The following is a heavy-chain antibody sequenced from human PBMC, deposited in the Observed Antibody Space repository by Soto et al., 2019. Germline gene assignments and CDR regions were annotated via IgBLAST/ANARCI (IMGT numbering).Heavy chain of an antibody. V-gene: IGHV3-21*01. CDR3: ARVEDAESGEYFQH. Sequence: EVQLVESGGGLVKPGGSLRLSCAASGFTFSSYSMNWFRQAPGKGLEWVSSISSSSSYIYYADSVKGRFTISRDNAKNSMYQEMNSLRAEDTAVYYCARVEDAESGEYFQHWGQGTLVTVSS. CDR1: GFTFSSYS. J-gene: IGHJ1*01. CDR2: ISSSSSYI.